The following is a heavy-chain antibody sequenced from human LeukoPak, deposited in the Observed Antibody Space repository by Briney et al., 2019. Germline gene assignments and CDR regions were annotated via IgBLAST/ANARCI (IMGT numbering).Heavy chain of an antibody. CDR1: GGSISSGSYY. J-gene: IGHJ5*02. Sequence: MTSETLSLTCTVSGGSISSGSYYWSWIRQPAGKGLEWIGRIYTSGSTNYNPSLKSRVTISVDTSKNQFSLKLSSVTAADTAVYYCARESALIRPLDLWGQGTLVTVSS. CDR3: ARESALIRPLDL. V-gene: IGHV4-61*02. CDR2: IYTSGST.